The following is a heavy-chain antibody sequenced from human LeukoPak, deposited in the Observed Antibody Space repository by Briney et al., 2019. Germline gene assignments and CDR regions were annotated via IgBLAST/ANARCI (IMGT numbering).Heavy chain of an antibody. D-gene: IGHD3-10*01. CDR1: GGTFSTYA. CDR2: IITALNMT. J-gene: IGHJ4*02. CDR3: AREIVWSVWDY. V-gene: IGHV1-69*04. Sequence: SVKVSCKASGGTFSTYAISWVRQAPGQGLEWMGRIITALNMTTYAQKFRGRVTITADKSTSTAYMELSSLRSEDAAVYYCAREIVWSVWDYWGQGTLVTVSS.